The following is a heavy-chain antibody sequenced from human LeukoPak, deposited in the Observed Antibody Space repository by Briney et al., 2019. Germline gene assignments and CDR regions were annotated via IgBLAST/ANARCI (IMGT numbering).Heavy chain of an antibody. CDR2: FYGGGGI. CDR3: VRDLAGAFDF. CDR1: GFKVNTIH. Sequence: GGSLRLSCAASGFKVNTIHMSWVRQAPGRGLEWVSVFYGGGGIYYADSVQGRFTISRDNSKNTVYLQMNNLRGDDSALYYCVRDLAGAFDFWGQGTPVKVSS. D-gene: IGHD6-19*01. V-gene: IGHV3-66*01. J-gene: IGHJ4*02.